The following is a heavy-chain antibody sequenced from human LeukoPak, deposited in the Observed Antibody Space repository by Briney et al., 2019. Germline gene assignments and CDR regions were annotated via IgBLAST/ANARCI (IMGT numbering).Heavy chain of an antibody. D-gene: IGHD2-15*01. J-gene: IGHJ4*02. Sequence: PSETLSLTCTVSGGSISSYYWSWIRQPPGKGLEWIGYIHYSGSTNYNPSLKSRVTISVDTSKNQFSLKLSSVTAADTAVYYCARDIDKGFDYWGQGTLVTVSS. V-gene: IGHV4-59*01. CDR3: ARDIDKGFDY. CDR2: IHYSGST. CDR1: GGSISSYY.